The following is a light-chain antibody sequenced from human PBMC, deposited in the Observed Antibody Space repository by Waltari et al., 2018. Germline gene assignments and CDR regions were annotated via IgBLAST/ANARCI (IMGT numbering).Light chain of an antibody. CDR2: AAS. Sequence: DIQVTQSPSSLSASVGDRVTITCRASQTISIYLNWYQQKPGKAPKVLIYAASNLQGGVTSRFSGSGSGTDFTLTISSLQPEDFATYYCQQSYTTPWTFGQGTKVEIK. J-gene: IGKJ1*01. CDR1: QTISIY. V-gene: IGKV1-39*01. CDR3: QQSYTTPWT.